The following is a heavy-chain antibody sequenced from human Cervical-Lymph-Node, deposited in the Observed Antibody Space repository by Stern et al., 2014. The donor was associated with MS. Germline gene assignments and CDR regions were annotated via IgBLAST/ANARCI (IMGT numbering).Heavy chain of an antibody. D-gene: IGHD5-12*01. J-gene: IGHJ4*02. CDR1: GYTFTSSY. V-gene: IGHV1-46*01. CDR3: ARGGWADY. CDR2: FNPSGGGT. Sequence: VQLVQSGAEVRKPGASVRVSCKASGYTFTSSYMLCVRQAPGQGLEWMGIFNPSGGGTSYAQKFQGRVTMTRDTSTSTVYMELSSLRSEDTAVYYCARGGWADYWGQGTLVTVSS.